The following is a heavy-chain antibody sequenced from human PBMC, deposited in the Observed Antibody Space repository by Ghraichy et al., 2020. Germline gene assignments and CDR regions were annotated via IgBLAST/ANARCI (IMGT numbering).Heavy chain of an antibody. CDR3: ARGSAGPFDY. CDR1: GFSVTSNY. Sequence: GGSLRLSYAASGFSVTSNYMNWVRQAPGKGLEWVSIIKTGDTTYYADSVNGRFTISRDSSKNTLYLQMSSLRADDTAVYYCARGSAGPFDYWGQGTLVTVSS. CDR2: IKTGDTT. J-gene: IGHJ4*02. V-gene: IGHV3-53*01.